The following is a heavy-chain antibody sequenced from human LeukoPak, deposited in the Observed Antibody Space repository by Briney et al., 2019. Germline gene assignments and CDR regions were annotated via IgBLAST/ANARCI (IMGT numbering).Heavy chain of an antibody. Sequence: GGSLRLSCAASGFTFSSYAMSWVRQAPGKGLEWVSAISGSGGNTYYADSVKGRFTISRDNSKNTLYLQMNSLRAEDTAVYYCARALNYYDSSGYPAEDYWGQGTLVTVSS. D-gene: IGHD3-22*01. CDR2: ISGSGGNT. J-gene: IGHJ4*02. CDR1: GFTFSSYA. CDR3: ARALNYYDSSGYPAEDY. V-gene: IGHV3-23*01.